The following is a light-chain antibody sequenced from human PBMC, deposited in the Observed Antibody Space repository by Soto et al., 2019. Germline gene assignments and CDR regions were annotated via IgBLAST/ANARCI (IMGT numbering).Light chain of an antibody. J-gene: IGKJ1*01. CDR3: QQLNSYPTWT. Sequence: DIQLTQSPSFLSASVGDRVTITCRASQGISSYLAWYQQKPGKAPKLLIYAASTLQSGVPSRFSGSGSGTEFTLTISSLQPEEPATYYCQQLNSYPTWTFGQGTKVEIK. CDR1: QGISSY. CDR2: AAS. V-gene: IGKV1-9*01.